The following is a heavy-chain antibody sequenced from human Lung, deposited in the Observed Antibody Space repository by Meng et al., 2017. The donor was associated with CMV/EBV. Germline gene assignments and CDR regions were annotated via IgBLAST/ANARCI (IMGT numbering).Heavy chain of an antibody. V-gene: IGHV3-30-3*01. CDR3: ARDGGYCSSTSCYEGGWCYP. D-gene: IGHD2-2*01. Sequence: GGSLRLXCAASGFTFSSYAMHWVRQAPGKGLEWVAVISYDGSNKYYADSVKGRFTISRDNSKNTLYLQMNSLRAEDTAVYYCARDGGYCSSTSCYEGGWCYPWXKGAXVTVSS. CDR1: GFTFSSYA. J-gene: IGHJ5*02. CDR2: ISYDGSNK.